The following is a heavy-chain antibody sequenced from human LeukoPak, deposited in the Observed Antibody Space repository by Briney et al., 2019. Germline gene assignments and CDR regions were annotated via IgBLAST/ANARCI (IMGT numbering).Heavy chain of an antibody. D-gene: IGHD3-22*01. V-gene: IGHV3-23*01. J-gene: IGHJ5*02. CDR1: GGSISSSN. CDR2: ISGAGDTT. Sequence: GTLSLTCAVSGGSISSSNWWSWVRQAPGKGLEWVSSISGAGDTTPHADSVKGRFTISRDNSKNTLYLQMSSLSAADTAVYYCAKQLYSNGYRWFDPWGQGTLVIVSS. CDR3: AKQLYSNGYRWFDP.